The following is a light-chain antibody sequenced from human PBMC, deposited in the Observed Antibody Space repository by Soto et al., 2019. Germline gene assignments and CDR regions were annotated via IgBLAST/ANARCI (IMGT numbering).Light chain of an antibody. J-gene: IGKJ5*01. V-gene: IGKV3-11*01. CDR1: QTVGVR. CDR2: DTS. CDR3: QQRSNWPIT. Sequence: IVLKQSLATLPASPVERATLSCSASQTVGVRWAWYQQKPGQAPRLLIYDTSNRATGIPARFSGSGSGTDFTLTINNLEPEDFAVYYCQQRSNWPITFGQGTRLEIK.